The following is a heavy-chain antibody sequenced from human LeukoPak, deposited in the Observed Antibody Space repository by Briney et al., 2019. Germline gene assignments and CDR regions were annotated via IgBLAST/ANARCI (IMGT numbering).Heavy chain of an antibody. J-gene: IGHJ4*02. CDR1: GFTFSSYS. CDR3: AKVYTWQTSFYTL. CDR2: ISSSSSTI. V-gene: IGHV3-48*01. Sequence: PGGSLRLSCAASGFTFSSYSMNWVRQAPGKGLEGVSYISSSSSTIYYADSVKGRFTISRDNSKNTLYLQMNSLRAEDTAVYYCAKVYTWQTSFYTLWGQGTLVTVSS. D-gene: IGHD2/OR15-2a*01.